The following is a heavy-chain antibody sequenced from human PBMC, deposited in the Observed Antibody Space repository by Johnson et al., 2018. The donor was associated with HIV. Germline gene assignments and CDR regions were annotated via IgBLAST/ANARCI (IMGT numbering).Heavy chain of an antibody. D-gene: IGHD4-17*01. CDR3: ASSFDYGDAFDI. CDR2: ISYDGSNK. CDR1: GFTFGNYV. J-gene: IGHJ3*02. V-gene: IGHV3-30*04. Sequence: QVQLVESGGNLVKPGGSLRLSCAASGFTFGNYVMHWVRQAPGKGLEWVALISYDGSNKYYADSVKGRFTISRDNSKNTLYLQMNSLRAEDTAVYYCASSFDYGDAFDIWGQGTMVTVSS.